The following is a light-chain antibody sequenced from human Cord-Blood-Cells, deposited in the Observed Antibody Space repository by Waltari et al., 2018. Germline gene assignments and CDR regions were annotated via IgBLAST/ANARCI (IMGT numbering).Light chain of an antibody. CDR2: DAS. Sequence: EIVLTQSPATLSLSPGERATLSCRASQRVSSYLAWYQQTPGQAPSLLIYDASNRATGIPARFSGSGSGTAFTLTISSLEPEDFAVYYCQQRSNWPHTFGQGTKLEIK. CDR3: QQRSNWPHT. J-gene: IGKJ2*01. CDR1: QRVSSY. V-gene: IGKV3-11*01.